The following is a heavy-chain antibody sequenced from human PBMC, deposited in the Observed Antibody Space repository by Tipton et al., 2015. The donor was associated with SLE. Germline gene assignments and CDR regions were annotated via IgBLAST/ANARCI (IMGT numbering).Heavy chain of an antibody. CDR1: GYSISSGYY. D-gene: IGHD3-22*01. CDR2: IYHSGST. J-gene: IGHJ4*02. Sequence: TLSLTCAVSGYSISSGYYWGWIRQPPGKGLEWIGRIYHSGSTYYNPSLKSRVTISVDTSKNQFSLKLSSVTAADTAVYYCARAAATAYYYDSSGFFDFDYRGQGTLVTVSS. V-gene: IGHV4-38-2*01. CDR3: ARAAATAYYYDSSGFFDFDY.